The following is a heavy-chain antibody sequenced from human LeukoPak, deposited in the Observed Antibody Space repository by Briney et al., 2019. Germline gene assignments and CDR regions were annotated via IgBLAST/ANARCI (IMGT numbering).Heavy chain of an antibody. Sequence: SETLSLTCAVYGGSFSGYYWSWIRQPPGKGLEWIGEINHSGSTNYNPSLKSRVTISVDTSKNQFSLKLSSVTAADTAVYYCATIFRGNRYYYCMDVWGKGTTVTVSS. D-gene: IGHD3-10*01. CDR3: ATIFRGNRYYYCMDV. J-gene: IGHJ6*03. CDR1: GGSFSGYY. V-gene: IGHV4-34*01. CDR2: INHSGST.